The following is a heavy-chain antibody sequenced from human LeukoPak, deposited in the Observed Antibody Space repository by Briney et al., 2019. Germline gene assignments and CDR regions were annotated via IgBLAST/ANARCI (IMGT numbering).Heavy chain of an antibody. CDR3: ASERDGSVLDY. Sequence: GGSLRLSCAASGFTFSSYWMSWVRQAPGKGLEWVANIKQDGSEKYYVDSVKGRFTISRDNAKNSLYLQMNSLRAEDTAVYYCASERDGSVLDYWGQGTLVTVSS. J-gene: IGHJ4*02. CDR1: GFTFSSYW. V-gene: IGHV3-7*01. CDR2: IKQDGSEK. D-gene: IGHD2-2*03.